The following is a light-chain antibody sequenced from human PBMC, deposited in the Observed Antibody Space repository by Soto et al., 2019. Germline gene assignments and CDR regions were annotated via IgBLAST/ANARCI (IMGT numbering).Light chain of an antibody. Sequence: DIPMTQSPSSLSASFGDRVTITCRASQGIRNDLGWYQQKPGKAPKRLIYTASTLDIGVPSRFSGGGFGTDFTLTISSLQPEDFATYYCLHHYSYPLTLGGGTKVEIK. CDR3: LHHYSYPLT. CDR1: QGIRND. CDR2: TAS. V-gene: IGKV1-17*01. J-gene: IGKJ4*01.